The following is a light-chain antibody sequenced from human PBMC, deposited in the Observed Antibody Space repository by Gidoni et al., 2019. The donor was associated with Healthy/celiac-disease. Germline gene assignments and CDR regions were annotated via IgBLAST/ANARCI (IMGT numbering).Light chain of an antibody. V-gene: IGKV2-28*01. CDR2: LGS. CDR1: QRLLHSNGYNY. J-gene: IGKJ2*01. CDR3: MQALQTPPYT. Sequence: VMTESALDVTVTPGAPASISCRSSQRLLHSNGYNYLDWYLQKPGQSPQLLIYLGSNRASGVPDRFSGSGSGTDFTLKISRVEAEDVGVYYCMQALQTPPYTFGQGTKLEIK.